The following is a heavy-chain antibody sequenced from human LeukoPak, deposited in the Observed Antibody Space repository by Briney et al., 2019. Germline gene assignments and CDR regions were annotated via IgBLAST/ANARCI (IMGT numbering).Heavy chain of an antibody. D-gene: IGHD5-18*01. Sequence: GASVKVSCKASGGTFINYAIGWVRQAPGQGLEWMGGVIPIFSTANYAQKFQGRVTITADRSTSTAYMELRSLRSDDTAVYYCARHTAMGLFDYWGQGTLVTVSS. CDR1: GGTFINYA. J-gene: IGHJ4*02. V-gene: IGHV1-69*06. CDR3: ARHTAMGLFDY. CDR2: VIPIFSTA.